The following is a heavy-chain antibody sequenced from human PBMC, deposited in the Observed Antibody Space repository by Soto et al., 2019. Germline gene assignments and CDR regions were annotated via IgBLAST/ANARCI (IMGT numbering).Heavy chain of an antibody. V-gene: IGHV3-48*02. D-gene: IGHD1-26*01. CDR1: GFTFSSYT. Sequence: EVQLVDSGGGLVQPGGSLRLSCAASGFTFSSYTMNWFRQAPGKGLEWISYISSSSRTIYYADSVKGRFTISRDNAQNSLYLQMTSLRDEDTAVYYCARVTTRALDYWGQGTLVTVSS. CDR2: ISSSSRTI. CDR3: ARVTTRALDY. J-gene: IGHJ4*02.